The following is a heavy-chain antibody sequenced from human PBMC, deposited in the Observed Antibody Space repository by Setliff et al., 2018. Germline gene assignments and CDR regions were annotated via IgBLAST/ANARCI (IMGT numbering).Heavy chain of an antibody. Sequence: GGSLRLSCTASGFAFGDYAMSWVRQAPGKGLEWIGLIKNKGYGETTEFAASVKGRFTISRDDSKSIAYLHMSSLKAEDTAVYYCTRDRGPYDFWGAYFVYWGQGSLVTVSS. J-gene: IGHJ4*02. CDR2: IKNKGYGETT. D-gene: IGHD3-3*01. CDR1: GFAFGDYA. V-gene: IGHV3-49*04. CDR3: TRDRGPYDFWGAYFVY.